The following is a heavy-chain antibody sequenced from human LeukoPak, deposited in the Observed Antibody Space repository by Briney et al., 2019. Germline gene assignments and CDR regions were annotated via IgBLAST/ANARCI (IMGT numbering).Heavy chain of an antibody. CDR1: SYTFTRYG. D-gene: IGHD2-21*02. V-gene: IGHV1-18*01. Sequence: ASVKVSCKASSYTFTRYGISWVRQAPGQGLEWMGWISGYNGNTNYAQKFQGRVSMTADTSTSTAYVEVRSLRSDDTAVYYCAGAYCGGDCYSGRAFDIWGQGTMVTVSS. CDR2: ISGYNGNT. CDR3: AGAYCGGDCYSGRAFDI. J-gene: IGHJ3*02.